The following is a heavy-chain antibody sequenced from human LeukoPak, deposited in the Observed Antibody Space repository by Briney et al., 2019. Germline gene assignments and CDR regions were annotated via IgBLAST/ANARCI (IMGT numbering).Heavy chain of an antibody. CDR3: ARGGRYYDSSGLHDY. Sequence: PGGSLRLSCAASGFTFSDYYMSWIRQAPGKGLEWVSSISSSSSYTNYADSVKGRFTISRDNAKNSLYLQMNSLRAEDTAVYYCARGGRYYDSSGLHDYWGQGTLVTVSS. J-gene: IGHJ4*02. CDR2: ISSSSSYT. D-gene: IGHD3-22*01. V-gene: IGHV3-11*06. CDR1: GFTFSDYY.